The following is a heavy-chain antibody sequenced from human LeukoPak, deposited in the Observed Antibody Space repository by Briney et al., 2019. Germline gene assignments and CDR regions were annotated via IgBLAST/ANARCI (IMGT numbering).Heavy chain of an antibody. J-gene: IGHJ4*02. CDR1: GGSISSSSYY. Sequence: SETLSLTCTVSGGSISSSSYYWGWIRQPPGKGLEWIGSIYYSGSTYYNPSLKSRVTISVDTSKNQFSLKLSSVTAADTAVYYCARGIGGSGTYYKWPFDFWGQGTLVTVSS. CDR3: ARGIGGSGTYYKWPFDF. D-gene: IGHD3-10*01. V-gene: IGHV4-39*01. CDR2: IYYSGST.